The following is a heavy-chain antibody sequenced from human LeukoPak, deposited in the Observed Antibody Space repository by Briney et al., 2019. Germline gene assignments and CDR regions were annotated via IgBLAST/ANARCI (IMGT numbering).Heavy chain of an antibody. CDR2: IWYDGSNK. D-gene: IGHD3-10*01. Sequence: PGGSLRLSCADSGFTFSTYAMHWVRQAPGKGLEWVAVIWYDGSNKYYADSVKGRFTISRDNSKNTLYLQMNSLRAEDTAVYYCARDPSGGRRYFDYWGQGTLVTVSS. V-gene: IGHV3-33*08. CDR1: GFTFSTYA. J-gene: IGHJ4*02. CDR3: ARDPSGGRRYFDY.